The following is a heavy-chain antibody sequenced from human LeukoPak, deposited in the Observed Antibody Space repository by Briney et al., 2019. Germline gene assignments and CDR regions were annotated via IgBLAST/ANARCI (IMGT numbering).Heavy chain of an antibody. D-gene: IGHD3-3*01. CDR3: AKGRYYDFWSGYCVFDY. J-gene: IGHJ4*02. CDR2: ISVGSSAI. CDR1: GFTFSSYS. V-gene: IGHV3-48*01. Sequence: GGSLRLSCAASGFTFSSYSMNWVRQAPGKGLEWVSYISVGSSAIYCANSVKGRFTISRDNSKNTLYLQMNSLRAEDTAVYYCAKGRYYDFWSGYCVFDYWGQGTLVTVSS.